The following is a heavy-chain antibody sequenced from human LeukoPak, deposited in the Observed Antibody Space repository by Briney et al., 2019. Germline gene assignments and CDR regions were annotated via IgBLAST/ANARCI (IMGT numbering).Heavy chain of an antibody. Sequence: ASVKVSCKASGYTFTDYCIHWVRQAPGQRLEWMGWINPNSGGTYYAQNFQGSVTMTRDTSISTAYMELSRLRSDDTAVYYCARDLGRIQLWYPFDYWGQGTLVTVSS. D-gene: IGHD5-18*01. V-gene: IGHV1-2*02. CDR2: INPNSGGT. CDR1: GYTFTDYC. J-gene: IGHJ4*02. CDR3: ARDLGRIQLWYPFDY.